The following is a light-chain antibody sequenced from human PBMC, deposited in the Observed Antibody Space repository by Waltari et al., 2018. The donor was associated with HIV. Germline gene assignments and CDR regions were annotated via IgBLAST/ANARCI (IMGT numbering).Light chain of an antibody. CDR3: QSYDVTTVV. CDR1: SGSIASNY. V-gene: IGLV6-57*03. J-gene: IGLJ3*02. CDR2: EDD. Sequence: NLMLTQPRSVSGSSGNTVTISCTRSSGSIASNYVQWFHQRPGSAPTTVIFEDDHRPSGVPDRFSGSIDSSSNPASLTISGLQTEDEGDYYCQSYDVTTVVFGGGTRLTVL.